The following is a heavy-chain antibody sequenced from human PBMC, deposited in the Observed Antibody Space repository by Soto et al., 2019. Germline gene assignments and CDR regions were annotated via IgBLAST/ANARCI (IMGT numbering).Heavy chain of an antibody. CDR3: ATIRRTSGWPDY. Sequence: EVQLVESGGGLVKPGESLRLSCAASGFTLSAYNMNWVRQAPGKGLEWVSSIDVSGTHTYYTDSVRGRFIISKENAKNSLYLQMNSLAAEETAVYYCATIRRTSGWPDYWGQGTLVTVSS. J-gene: IGHJ4*02. CDR2: IDVSGTHT. D-gene: IGHD6-25*01. CDR1: GFTLSAYN. V-gene: IGHV3-21*06.